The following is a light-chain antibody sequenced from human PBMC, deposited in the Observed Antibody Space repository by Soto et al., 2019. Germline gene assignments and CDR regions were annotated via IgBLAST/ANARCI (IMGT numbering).Light chain of an antibody. CDR1: QSVISY. V-gene: IGKV3-15*01. Sequence: EIVMTHSPATLYLSPGARATLSCRASQSVISYLAWYQRKPGHAPRPLIYGASNSATGIPSRVRGSGSGTEFTLTIISLKSEAFTVYYCQQYNNWWTFGQGTK. CDR3: QQYNNWWT. J-gene: IGKJ1*01. CDR2: GAS.